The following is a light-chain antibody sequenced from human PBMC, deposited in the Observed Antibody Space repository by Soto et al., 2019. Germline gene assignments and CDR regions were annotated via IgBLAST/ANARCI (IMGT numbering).Light chain of an antibody. CDR2: EVN. V-gene: IGLV2-8*01. J-gene: IGLJ1*01. CDR3: SSYAGSSNV. Sequence: QSVLTQPPSASGSPGQSVAISCTGTSSDVGGYNYVSWYQQHPGKAPKLMIYEVNKRPSGVPDRFSGSKSGNTASLTVSGLNAEDDAAYYCSSYAGSSNVFGTGTKVTV. CDR1: SSDVGGYNY.